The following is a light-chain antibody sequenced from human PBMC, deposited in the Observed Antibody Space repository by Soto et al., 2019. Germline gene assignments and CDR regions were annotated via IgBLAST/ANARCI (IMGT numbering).Light chain of an antibody. Sequence: DTVMTQSPDSLAVSLGERATINCKSSQSVLYSPNNKNYLAWYQQKPGQPPKLLIYWASTRESGVPDRFSGSGSGTDFTLTISSLQAEDVAVYHCQQYYSTPPTFGGGTKVEIK. CDR2: WAS. CDR1: QSVLYSPNNKNY. J-gene: IGKJ4*01. CDR3: QQYYSTPPT. V-gene: IGKV4-1*01.